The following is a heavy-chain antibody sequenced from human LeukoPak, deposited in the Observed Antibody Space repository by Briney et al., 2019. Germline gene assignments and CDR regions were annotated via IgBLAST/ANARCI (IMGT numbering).Heavy chain of an antibody. CDR1: GFTFNRHW. J-gene: IGHJ5*02. D-gene: IGHD1-1*01. Sequence: GGSLRLSCAASGFTFNRHWMAWVRQAPGKGLEWVANIKQDGSDQYYVGSVKGRFTISRDNAKNSLYMQMNNLRDEDTAVYYCARELERGFDPWGQGTLVTVSS. CDR3: ARELERGFDP. CDR2: IKQDGSDQ. V-gene: IGHV3-7*01.